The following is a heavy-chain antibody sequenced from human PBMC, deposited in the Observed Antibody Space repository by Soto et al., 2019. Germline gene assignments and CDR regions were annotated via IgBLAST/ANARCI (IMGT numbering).Heavy chain of an antibody. CDR1: GFIFNEYG. Sequence: QVQLVESGGGVVQPRMSLRLSCAASGFIFNEYGMHWVRQAPGKGLEWVAVIWYDGSNKYYADSVKGRFTISRDNSKNTMSLQMNNLRAEDTAVYYCARWGCSGTNCNLNQRSYDLWGQGTLVTVSS. V-gene: IGHV3-33*03. D-gene: IGHD2-15*01. J-gene: IGHJ4*02. CDR3: ARWGCSGTNCNLNQRSYDL. CDR2: IWYDGSNK.